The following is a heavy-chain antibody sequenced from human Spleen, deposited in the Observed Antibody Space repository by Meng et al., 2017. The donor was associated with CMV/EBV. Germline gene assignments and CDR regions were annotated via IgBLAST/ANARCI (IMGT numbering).Heavy chain of an antibody. V-gene: IGHV4-39*07. Sequence: QLQLQESGPGRVKPSETLSPTCTVSGGSISSSSYYWGWIRQPPGKGLEWIGSIYTSGSTNYNPSLKSRVTMSVDTSKNQFSLKLSSVTAADTAVYYCARGLLYSSGWFFDYWGQGTLVTVFS. CDR2: IYTSGST. CDR1: GGSISSSSYY. D-gene: IGHD6-19*01. J-gene: IGHJ4*02. CDR3: ARGLLYSSGWFFDY.